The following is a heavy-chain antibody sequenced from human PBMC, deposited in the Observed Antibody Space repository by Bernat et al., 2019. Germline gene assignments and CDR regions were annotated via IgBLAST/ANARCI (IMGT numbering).Heavy chain of an antibody. V-gene: IGHV2-5*01. CDR2: IYWNDDN. J-gene: IGHJ4*02. CDR3: EHGSGWLFDH. D-gene: IGHD6-19*01. CDR1: GFYLRRPAVG. Sequence: QITLKESGPTLVKPPQTLTLTCTFSGFYLRRPAVGVGWIRQPPGKPLEWLALIYWNDDNKYSPSLKNRLSLPTAPAGNQVVLTLTNVDPVDTATYLGEHGSGWLFDHWGPGTLVTVSS.